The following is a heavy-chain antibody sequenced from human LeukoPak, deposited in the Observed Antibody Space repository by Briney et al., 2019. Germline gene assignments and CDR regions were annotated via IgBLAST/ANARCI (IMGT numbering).Heavy chain of an antibody. J-gene: IGHJ4*02. V-gene: IGHV3-7*01. D-gene: IGHD2-21*01. CDR3: ARHIGTYYDY. CDR1: GFTFNNYW. CDR2: IKQDGSEK. Sequence: PVGSLRLSCAVSGFTFNNYWMSWVRQAPGKGLEWVANIKQDGSEKYYVDSVKGRFTISKDNAKNSLYLQMNSLRAEDTAVYYCARHIGTYYDYWGQGTLVTVS.